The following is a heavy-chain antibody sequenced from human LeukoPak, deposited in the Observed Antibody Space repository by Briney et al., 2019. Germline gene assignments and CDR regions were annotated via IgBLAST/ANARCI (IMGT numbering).Heavy chain of an antibody. V-gene: IGHV4-34*01. Sequence: SETLSLTCAVYGGSFSGYYWSWIRQPPGKGLEWIGEINHSGSTNYNPSLKSRVTISVDTSMNQFSLKLSSVTAADTAVYYCARDPDSSGYCFDYWGQGTLVTVSS. CDR1: GGSFSGYY. J-gene: IGHJ4*02. CDR3: ARDPDSSGYCFDY. D-gene: IGHD3-22*01. CDR2: INHSGST.